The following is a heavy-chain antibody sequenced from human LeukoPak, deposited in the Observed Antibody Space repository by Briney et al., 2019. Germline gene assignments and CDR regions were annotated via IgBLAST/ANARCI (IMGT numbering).Heavy chain of an antibody. CDR2: INHSGST. CDR1: GGSFSGYY. V-gene: IGHV4-34*01. Sequence: PSETLSLTCAVYGGSFSGYYWSWIRQPPGKGLEWIGEINHSGSTNYNPSLKSRVTISVDTSKNQFSLKLSSVTAADTAVYYCVRGPYGIIDYWGQGTLVTVSS. D-gene: IGHD4-17*01. CDR3: VRGPYGIIDY. J-gene: IGHJ4*02.